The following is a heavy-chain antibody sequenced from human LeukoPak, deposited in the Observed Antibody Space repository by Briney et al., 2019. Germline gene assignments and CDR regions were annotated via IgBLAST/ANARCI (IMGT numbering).Heavy chain of an antibody. D-gene: IGHD6-6*01. CDR1: GGSISGYF. Sequence: SETLSLTCAVSGGSISGYFWSWIRQFPGKRLEWVGYIYFDGRTKYNPSLKSRVIVSLDTSKNQFSLKLTSVTDADTAVYYCARGPPYIAVRVSYYYYGMDVWGQGTTVTVSS. CDR2: IYFDGRT. V-gene: IGHV4-59*01. CDR3: ARGPPYIAVRVSYYYYGMDV. J-gene: IGHJ6*02.